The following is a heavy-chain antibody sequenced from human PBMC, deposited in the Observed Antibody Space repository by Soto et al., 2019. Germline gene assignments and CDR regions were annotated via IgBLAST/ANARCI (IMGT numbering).Heavy chain of an antibody. V-gene: IGHV3-23*01. D-gene: IGHD3-3*01. CDR3: AKEGDYYDFWSGYGMDF. CDR1: GFTVSNYA. CDR2: ISGSGGST. J-gene: IGHJ6*02. Sequence: PXGSLRLSCAASGFTVSNYAVSWVRQAPGKGLEWVSAISGSGGSTYYADSVKGRFTISRDNSKNTLYLQMNTLRAEDTAVYYCAKEGDYYDFWSGYGMDFWGQGTTVTVSS.